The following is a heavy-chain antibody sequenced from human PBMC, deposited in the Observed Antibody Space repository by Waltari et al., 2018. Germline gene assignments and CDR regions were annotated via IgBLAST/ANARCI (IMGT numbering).Heavy chain of an antibody. CDR3: ARDRGRGLYFDS. J-gene: IGHJ4*02. CDR2: IHRSGRT. D-gene: IGHD2-15*01. V-gene: IGHV4-4*02. Sequence: QLQLQQSGPGLVKPSESLSLTCGVSGDSMCEHYWWSWVRQSPEKGLEWIGQIHRSGRTYYNPSLESRVSVSMDTSNNKFFLKLSSAIAADTAVYYCARDRGRGLYFDSWGQGTLVTVSP. CDR1: GDSMCEHYW.